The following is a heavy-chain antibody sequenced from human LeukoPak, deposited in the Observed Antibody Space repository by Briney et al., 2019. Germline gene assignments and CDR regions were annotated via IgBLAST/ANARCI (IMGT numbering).Heavy chain of an antibody. CDR2: IDPSDSYT. V-gene: IGHV5-10-1*01. J-gene: IGHJ4*02. CDR1: GYRFTSYW. D-gene: IGHD3-9*01. CDR3: ARRKYDILTGYSHFDY. Sequence: GESLKISCEGSGYRFTSYWISWVRQMPGKALEWMGRIDPSDSYTNYSPSFQGHVTISADKSISTAYLQWSSLKASDTAMYYCARRKYDILTGYSHFDYWGQGTLVTVSS.